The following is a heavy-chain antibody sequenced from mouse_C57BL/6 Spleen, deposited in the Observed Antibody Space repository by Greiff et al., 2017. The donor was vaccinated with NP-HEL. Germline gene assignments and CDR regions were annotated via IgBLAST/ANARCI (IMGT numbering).Heavy chain of an antibody. CDR3: ARFIYYGYDGGFAY. CDR1: GFTFTDYY. V-gene: IGHV7-3*01. D-gene: IGHD2-2*01. CDR2: IRNKANGYTT. J-gene: IGHJ3*01. Sequence: EVQLVESGGGLVQPGGSLSLSCVASGFTFTDYYMSWVRQPPGKALEWLGFIRNKANGYTTEYSASVKGRFTISRDNSQSILYLQMNALRAEDSATYYCARFIYYGYDGGFAYWGKGTLVTVSA.